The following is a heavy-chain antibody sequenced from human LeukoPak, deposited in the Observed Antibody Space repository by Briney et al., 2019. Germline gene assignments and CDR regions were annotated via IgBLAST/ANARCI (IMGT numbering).Heavy chain of an antibody. CDR2: IFYSGNT. J-gene: IGHJ5*02. CDR1: GGSISSSNYY. CDR3: TRHHGGVTGAPAWFDP. V-gene: IGHV4-39*01. Sequence: YPLETLSLTCTVSGGSISSSNYYWGWIRQPPGKGLEWIGSIFYSGNTYYNPSLKSRVTISVDTTKNSFSFKLRSVIAADPALYYCTRHHGGVTGAPAWFDPWGQGTLVTVST. D-gene: IGHD2-21*02.